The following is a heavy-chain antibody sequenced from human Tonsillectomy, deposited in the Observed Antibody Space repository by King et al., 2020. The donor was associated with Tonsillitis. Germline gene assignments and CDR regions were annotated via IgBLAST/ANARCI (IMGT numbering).Heavy chain of an antibody. D-gene: IGHD5-24*01. CDR3: ARTVELDYYYYYMDV. Sequence: QLQESGPGLVKPSETLSLTCSVSGGSISSSSYYWGWIRQPPGKGLEWIGNIHYSGSTYYTPSLKSRVTISVDTSKNQFSLKLSSVTAADTAVYYCARTVELDYYYYYMDVWGKGTTVTVSS. J-gene: IGHJ6*03. CDR1: GGSISSSSYY. CDR2: IHYSGST. V-gene: IGHV4-39*01.